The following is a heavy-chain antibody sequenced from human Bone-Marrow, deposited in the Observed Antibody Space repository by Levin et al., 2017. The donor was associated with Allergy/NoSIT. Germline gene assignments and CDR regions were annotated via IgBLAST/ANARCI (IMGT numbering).Heavy chain of an antibody. CDR3: AKGGGVHSDYAIDF. V-gene: IGHV1-69*04. CDR2: IIPVLGTA. J-gene: IGHJ4*02. D-gene: IGHD6-25*01. Sequence: SVKVSCKASGGNFNNYALSWVRQAPGLGLEWMGKIIPVLGTADYAPKFQGRVTMTADISTTTANLVLSSLRSDDTAVYYCAKGGGVHSDYAIDFWGQGTLIIVSS. CDR1: GGNFNNYA.